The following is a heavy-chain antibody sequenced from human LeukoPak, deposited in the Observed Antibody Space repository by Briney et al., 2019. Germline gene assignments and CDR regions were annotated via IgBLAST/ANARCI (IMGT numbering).Heavy chain of an antibody. CDR1: GGSFSGYY. Sequence: SETLSLTCAVYGGSFSGYYWSWIRQPPGKGLAWIGEINHSGSTNYNPSLKSRVTISVDTSKNQFSLKLSSVTAADTAVYYCAGIGYCSSTSCYKGDYYYYYMDVWGKGTTVTVSS. CDR3: AGIGYCSSTSCYKGDYYYYYMDV. CDR2: INHSGST. V-gene: IGHV4-34*01. D-gene: IGHD2-2*02. J-gene: IGHJ6*03.